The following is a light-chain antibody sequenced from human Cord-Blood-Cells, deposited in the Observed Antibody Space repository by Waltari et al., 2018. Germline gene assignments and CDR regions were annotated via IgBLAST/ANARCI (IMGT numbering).Light chain of an antibody. J-gene: IGLJ3*02. Sequence: QSALTQPASVSGSPGQSITISCTGTSSDVGGYNYVSWYQQHPGTAPKLMIYDVSNRPSGASNRSSIPTSRTQASLTISGLQAQEETDYYCSSYTSSSTWVCVGGTRLTVL. CDR1: SSDVGGYNY. CDR3: SSYTSSSTWV. V-gene: IGLV2-14*01. CDR2: DVS.